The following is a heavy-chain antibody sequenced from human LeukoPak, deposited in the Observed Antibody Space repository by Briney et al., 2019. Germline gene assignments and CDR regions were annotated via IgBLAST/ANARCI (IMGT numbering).Heavy chain of an antibody. CDR1: GFTFSSYA. CDR2: ISGSGGST. V-gene: IGHV3-23*01. Sequence: GSLRLSCAASGFTFSSYAMSWVRQAPGKGLEWVSAISGSGGSTYYADSVKGRFTISRDNSKNTLYLQMNSLRAEDTAVYHCAREQWLDHAFDIWGQGTMVTVSS. J-gene: IGHJ3*02. CDR3: AREQWLDHAFDI. D-gene: IGHD6-19*01.